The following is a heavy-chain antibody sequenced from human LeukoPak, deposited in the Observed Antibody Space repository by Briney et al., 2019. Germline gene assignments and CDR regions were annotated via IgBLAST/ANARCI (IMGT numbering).Heavy chain of an antibody. CDR2: INPNSGGT. J-gene: IGHJ3*02. CDR3: ARALFGYYGSGSYYNPDAFDI. V-gene: IGHV1-2*02. CDR1: GYTFTGYY. Sequence: GASVKVSCKASGYTFTGYYMHWVRQAPGQGLEWMGWINPNSGGTNYAQKFQGRVTMTRDTSISTAYMELSRLRSDDTAVYYCARALFGYYGSGSYYNPDAFDIWGQGTMVTVSS. D-gene: IGHD3-10*01.